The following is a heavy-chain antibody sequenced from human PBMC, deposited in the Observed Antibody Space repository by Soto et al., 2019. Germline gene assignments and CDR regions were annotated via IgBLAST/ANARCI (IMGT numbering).Heavy chain of an antibody. J-gene: IGHJ3*02. CDR3: ARDRDGYSGSIQGAFDI. V-gene: IGHV3-11*06. CDR2: ISSSSSYT. Sequence: SPRLSCAASGFTFSDYYMSWIRQAPGKGLEWVSYISSSSSYTNYADSVKGRFTISRDNAKNSLYLQMNSLRAEDTAVYYCARDRDGYSGSIQGAFDIWGQGTMVTVSS. CDR1: GFTFSDYY. D-gene: IGHD1-26*01.